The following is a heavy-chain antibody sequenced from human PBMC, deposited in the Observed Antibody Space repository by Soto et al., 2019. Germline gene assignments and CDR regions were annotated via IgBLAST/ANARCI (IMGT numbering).Heavy chain of an antibody. V-gene: IGHV3-23*01. Sequence: LRLSCAASGFAFSSYPMSWVRQAPEKGLEWVSGISDSGGLTYNADSVKGRFTISRDNSKNTLYLQMNSLRAEDTAVYYCAEDWVGGSNRYQLDYWGRGTLVTVSS. CDR3: AEDWVGGSNRYQLDY. CDR1: GFAFSSYP. J-gene: IGHJ4*02. CDR2: ISDSGGLT. D-gene: IGHD4-4*01.